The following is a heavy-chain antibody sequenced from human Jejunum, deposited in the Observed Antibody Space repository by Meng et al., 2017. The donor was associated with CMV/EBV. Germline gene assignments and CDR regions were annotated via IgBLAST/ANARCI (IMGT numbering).Heavy chain of an antibody. J-gene: IGHJ4*02. CDR1: GDTVRSDA. Sequence: QIHLVQSGAEMKKPGASVKVSCKASGDTVRSDAINWVRQAPGQGLEWMGGIIPLLDIAEYAQRFQGRVTITADKSTSMAYMELSSLRSEDTAVYYCATVAECSGGSCYFDYWGQGTLVTVSS. D-gene: IGHD2-15*01. CDR2: IIPLLDIA. CDR3: ATVAECSGGSCYFDY. V-gene: IGHV1-69*10.